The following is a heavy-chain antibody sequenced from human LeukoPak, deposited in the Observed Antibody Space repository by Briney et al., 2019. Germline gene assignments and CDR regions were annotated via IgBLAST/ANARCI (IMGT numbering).Heavy chain of an antibody. V-gene: IGHV3-9*03. CDR2: ITWNSGSI. CDR1: GFTFDDYA. CDR3: AKGVGYSYGVAFDI. J-gene: IGHJ3*02. Sequence: SLRLSCVASGFTFDDYAMHWVRQAPGKGLEWVSSITWNSGSIVYADSVKGLFTISRDNAKNSLYLQMNSLRADDMALYYCAKGVGYSYGVAFDIWGQGTMVTVSS. D-gene: IGHD5-18*01.